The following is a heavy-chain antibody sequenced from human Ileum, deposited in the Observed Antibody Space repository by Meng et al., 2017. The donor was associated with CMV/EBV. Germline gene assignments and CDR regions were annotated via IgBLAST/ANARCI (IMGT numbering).Heavy chain of an antibody. V-gene: IGHV1-46*01. D-gene: IGHD1-14*01. CDR1: GYTFTGYY. CDR2: INPGDGST. Sequence: QGQLVQSGAEVKKPGASGKVSCKASGYTFTGYYIHWVRQAPGEGLEWMGIINPGDGSTNYAQKFQGRVTMTRDTSTTTVHMELSSLRSEDTAVYYCARGPSRTDFDYWGQGTLVTVSS. J-gene: IGHJ4*02. CDR3: ARGPSRTDFDY.